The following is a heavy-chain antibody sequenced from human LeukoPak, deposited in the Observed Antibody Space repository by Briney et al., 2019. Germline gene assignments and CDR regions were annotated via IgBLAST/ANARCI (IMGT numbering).Heavy chain of an antibody. J-gene: IGHJ5*02. CDR2: INHSGST. CDR1: GGSFSGYY. Sequence: SETLSLTCAVYGGSFSGYYWSWIRQPPGKGLEWIGEINHSGSTNYNPSLKSRVTISVDTSKNQFSLKLSSVTAADTAVYYCARHKRGWFDPWGQGTLVTVSS. CDR3: ARHKRGWFDP. V-gene: IGHV4-34*01.